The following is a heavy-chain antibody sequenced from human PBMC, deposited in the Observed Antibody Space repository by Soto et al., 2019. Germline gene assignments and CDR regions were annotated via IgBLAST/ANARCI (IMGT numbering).Heavy chain of an antibody. J-gene: IGHJ5*02. CDR3: ATEGGVVDANWFGP. D-gene: IGHD3-22*01. CDR2: IYYSGRT. CDR1: GDSVTRSRYY. V-gene: IGHV4-39*02. Sequence: QLQLQESGPGLVKPSETLSLTCTVSGDSVTRSRYYWGWIRQPPGKGLEWIGSIYYSGRTYYNPSLQSRITISIDTSENQFSLNMNSMTAADTAVYYCATEGGVVDANWFGPWGQGTLVTVSA.